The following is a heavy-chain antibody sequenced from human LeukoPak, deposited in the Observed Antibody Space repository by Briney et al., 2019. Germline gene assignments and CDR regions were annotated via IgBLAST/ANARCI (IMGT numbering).Heavy chain of an antibody. Sequence: ASVKVSCKASGYTFTSYDINWVRQAPGQGLEWMGWMNPNSGNTGYAQKFQGRVTMTRNTSISTAYMELSSLRSEDTAVYYCARGHGWGYYYGMDVWGQGTTVTVSS. CDR3: ARGHGWGYYYGMDV. D-gene: IGHD3-16*01. V-gene: IGHV1-8*01. J-gene: IGHJ6*02. CDR1: GYTFTSYD. CDR2: MNPNSGNT.